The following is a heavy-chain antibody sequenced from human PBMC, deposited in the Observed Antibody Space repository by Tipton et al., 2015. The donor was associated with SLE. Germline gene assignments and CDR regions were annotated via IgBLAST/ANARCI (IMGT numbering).Heavy chain of an antibody. CDR1: GFTFSGYA. Sequence: SLRLSCAASGFTFSGYAMSWVRQAPGKGLEWVSAISGSGGSTYYADSVKGRFTISRDNSKKTLYMQMNSLRDEDTAVYYCAKDRQWMFQHWGQGTLVTVSS. V-gene: IGHV3-23*01. CDR2: ISGSGGST. D-gene: IGHD6-19*01. J-gene: IGHJ1*01. CDR3: AKDRQWMFQH.